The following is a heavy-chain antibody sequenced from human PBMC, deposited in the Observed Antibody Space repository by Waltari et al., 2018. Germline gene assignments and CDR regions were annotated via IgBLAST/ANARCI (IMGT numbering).Heavy chain of an antibody. CDR1: GFTFRRYA. Sequence: QVQLVESGGGVVQPGTSLRLSCAASGFTFRRYAMHWGRQAPGKGLEGVSVLWYDGSSQYYADSVKGRITISRDKSKDTLYLQMNSLRAEDTAVYYCARGDYDYSGYIDYWGQGTLVTVSS. CDR2: LWYDGSSQ. J-gene: IGHJ4*02. D-gene: IGHD3-22*01. CDR3: ARGDYDYSGYIDY. V-gene: IGHV3-33*01.